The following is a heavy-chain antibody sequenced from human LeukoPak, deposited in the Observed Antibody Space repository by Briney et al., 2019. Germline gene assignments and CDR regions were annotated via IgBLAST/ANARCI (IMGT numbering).Heavy chain of an antibody. CDR3: AKDRHDNLSPNTLDY. CDR1: GFTFSSYA. D-gene: IGHD1-1*01. V-gene: IGHV3-30*02. Sequence: GGSLRLSCAASGFTFSSYAMHWVRQAPGKGLEWVAFIRYDGSNKYYADSVKGRFTISRDNSKNTLYLQMNSLRAEDTAVYYCAKDRHDNLSPNTLDYWGQGTLVTVSS. J-gene: IGHJ4*02. CDR2: IRYDGSNK.